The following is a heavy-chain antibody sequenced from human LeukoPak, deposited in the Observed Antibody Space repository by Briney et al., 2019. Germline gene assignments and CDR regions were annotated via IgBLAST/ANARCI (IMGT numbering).Heavy chain of an antibody. V-gene: IGHV3-30*18. CDR1: GFTFSSYG. J-gene: IGHJ4*02. Sequence: GGSLRLSCAASGFTFSSYGMHWVRQAPGKGLEWVAVISYDGSNKYYADSVKGRFTISRDNSKNTLYLQMNSLRAEDTAVYYCAKDLYVRLGFLEWLLWAWDYWGQGTLVTVSS. CDR3: AKDLYVRLGFLEWLLWAWDY. CDR2: ISYDGSNK. D-gene: IGHD3-3*01.